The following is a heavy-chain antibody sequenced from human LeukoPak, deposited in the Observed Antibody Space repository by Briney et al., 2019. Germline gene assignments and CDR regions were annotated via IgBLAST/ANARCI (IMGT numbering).Heavy chain of an antibody. CDR3: ARRKAATFGMDV. CDR2: TYYRSKWYN. D-gene: IGHD6-13*01. V-gene: IGHV6-1*01. Sequence: SQTLSLTCAISGQTVSGDNAAWNWIRQSPSRGLEWLGRTYYRSKWYNDYAVSMKSRITINPDTSKNQFSLQLNSVTPEDTAVYYCARRKAATFGMDVWGQGTTVTVSS. J-gene: IGHJ6*02. CDR1: GQTVSGDNAA.